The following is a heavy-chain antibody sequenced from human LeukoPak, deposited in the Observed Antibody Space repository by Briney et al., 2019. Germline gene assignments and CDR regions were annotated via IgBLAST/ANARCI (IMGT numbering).Heavy chain of an antibody. Sequence: PGGSLRLSCAASGFTFHNYEMNWVRQAPGKGLEWVAYISSSGDTTYYADSVKGRLTISRDNAKSSLFLEMKSLRVEDTALYFCASPRYNWNADYFDYWGQGTLVTVSS. CDR2: ISSSGDTT. V-gene: IGHV3-48*03. CDR1: GFTFHNYE. CDR3: ASPRYNWNADYFDY. D-gene: IGHD1-1*01. J-gene: IGHJ4*02.